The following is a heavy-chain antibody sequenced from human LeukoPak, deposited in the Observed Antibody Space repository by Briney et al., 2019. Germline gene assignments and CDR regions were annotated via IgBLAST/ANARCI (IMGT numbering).Heavy chain of an antibody. V-gene: IGHV4-38-2*02. J-gene: IGHJ4*02. D-gene: IGHD1-26*01. CDR1: GYSISSGYY. CDR2: IYHSGST. Sequence: PSETLSLTCTVSGYSISSGYYWGWIRQPPGKGLEWIGSIYHSGSTYYNPSLKSRVTISVDTSKNQFSLKLSSVTAADTAVYYCAREGGELQGHPFDYWGQRTLVTVSS. CDR3: AREGGELQGHPFDY.